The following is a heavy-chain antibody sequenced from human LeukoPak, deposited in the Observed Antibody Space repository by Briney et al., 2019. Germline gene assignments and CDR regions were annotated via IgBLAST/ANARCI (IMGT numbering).Heavy chain of an antibody. V-gene: IGHV4-30-2*01. D-gene: IGHD1-26*01. Sequence: SETLSLTCAVSGGSISSGGYSWSWIRQPPGKGLEWIGYIYHSGSTYYNPSLKSRVTISVDRSKNQFSLKLSSVTAADTAVNYCARVISYYYFDYWGQGTLVTVSS. CDR2: IYHSGST. CDR1: GGSISSGGYS. J-gene: IGHJ4*02. CDR3: ARVISYYYFDY.